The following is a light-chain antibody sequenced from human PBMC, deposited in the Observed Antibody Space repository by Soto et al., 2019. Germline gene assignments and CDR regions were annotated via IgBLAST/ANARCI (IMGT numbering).Light chain of an antibody. CDR2: GAS. J-gene: IGKJ2*01. CDR1: QSVSASY. CDR3: QQYGLSPYT. Sequence: EIVLTQSPGTLSLSPGERATLSCRASQSVSASYFAWYQHKPGQAPRLLIYGASSRPTGIPDRFSGSGSGTDFTLTISSLEPEDFAVYYCQQYGLSPYTFGQGTKLEI. V-gene: IGKV3-20*01.